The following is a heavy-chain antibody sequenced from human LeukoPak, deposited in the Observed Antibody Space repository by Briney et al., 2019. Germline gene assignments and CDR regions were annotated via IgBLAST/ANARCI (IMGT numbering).Heavy chain of an antibody. D-gene: IGHD3-10*01. CDR3: TTYGSGRKSDY. Sequence: GGSLRLSCAASGFSFSDAWMSWVRQIPGKGLEWVGRIESKTDGGTTDYAAPVKGRFTISRDDSTNTLYLQVNSLKSEDTAVYYCTTYGSGRKSDYWGQGILVTVSS. J-gene: IGHJ4*02. CDR1: GFSFSDAW. CDR2: IESKTDGGTT. V-gene: IGHV3-15*04.